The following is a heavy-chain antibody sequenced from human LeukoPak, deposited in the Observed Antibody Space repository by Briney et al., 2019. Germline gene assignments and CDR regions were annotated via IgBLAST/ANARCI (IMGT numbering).Heavy chain of an antibody. Sequence: GGSLRLSCAASGFTFSSYSMNWVRQAPGKGLEWVSSISSSSSYIYYADSVKGRFTISRDNAKNSLYLQMNSLRAEGTAVYYCARGLGDYFDFDYWGQGTLVTVSS. CDR2: ISSSSSYI. V-gene: IGHV3-21*01. CDR3: ARGLGDYFDFDY. J-gene: IGHJ4*02. D-gene: IGHD4-17*01. CDR1: GFTFSSYS.